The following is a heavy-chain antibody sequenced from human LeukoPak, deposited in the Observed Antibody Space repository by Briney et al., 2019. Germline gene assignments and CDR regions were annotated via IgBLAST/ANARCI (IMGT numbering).Heavy chain of an antibody. CDR3: ARLDEAFDN. CDR2: IKFDGNEK. Sequence: GGSLRLSCTASGFSFSRYWLSWVRQAPGKGLEWVANIKFDGNEKYYVDSVKGRFTISRDNAKNSLYLQMNSLRAEDTAIYYCARLDEAFDNWGQGTLVTVSS. V-gene: IGHV3-7*01. CDR1: GFSFSRYW. J-gene: IGHJ4*02. D-gene: IGHD5-24*01.